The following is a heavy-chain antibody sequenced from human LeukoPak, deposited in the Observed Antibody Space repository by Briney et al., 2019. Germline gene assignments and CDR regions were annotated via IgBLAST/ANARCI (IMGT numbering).Heavy chain of an antibody. Sequence: SETLSLTCAVYGGSFSGYYWSWIRQPPGKGLEWIGEINHSGSTNYNPSLKSRVTISVDTSKNQFSLKLSSVTAADTAVYYCARGGNWNYLDYWGQGTLVTVSP. CDR1: GGSFSGYY. D-gene: IGHD1-1*01. J-gene: IGHJ4*02. V-gene: IGHV4-34*01. CDR3: ARGGNWNYLDY. CDR2: INHSGST.